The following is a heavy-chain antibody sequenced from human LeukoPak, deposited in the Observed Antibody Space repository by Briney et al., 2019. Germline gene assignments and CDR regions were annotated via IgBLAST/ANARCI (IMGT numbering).Heavy chain of an antibody. CDR1: GFTVSSNY. Sequence: GGSLRLSCAASGFTVSSNYMNWVRQAPGKGLEWVSVIYSGGSTYYADSVKGRFTISRDNSKNTVYLQMNSLRVEDTAVYYCARTPLVGAIGYWGQGTLVTVSS. D-gene: IGHD1-26*01. V-gene: IGHV3-66*01. CDR2: IYSGGST. J-gene: IGHJ4*02. CDR3: ARTPLVGAIGY.